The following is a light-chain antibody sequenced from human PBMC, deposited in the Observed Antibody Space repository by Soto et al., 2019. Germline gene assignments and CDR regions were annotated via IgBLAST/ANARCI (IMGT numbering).Light chain of an antibody. V-gene: IGKV3-15*01. Sequence: EIVMTQSPATLSVSPGERATLSCRASQSVSSNLALYQQKPGQAPRLLIFGVSTRATGIPARFSGSGSGTEFTLTISSLQSEDFAVYYCQQYNNWPPIFTFGPGTKVDIK. CDR3: QQYNNWPPIFT. CDR2: GVS. CDR1: QSVSSN. J-gene: IGKJ3*01.